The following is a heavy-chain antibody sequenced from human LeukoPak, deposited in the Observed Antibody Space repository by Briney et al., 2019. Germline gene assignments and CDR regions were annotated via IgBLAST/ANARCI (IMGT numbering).Heavy chain of an antibody. CDR2: IDQDGSEK. V-gene: IGHV3-7*01. CDR3: ARVPINWNYGHYFDY. J-gene: IGHJ4*02. Sequence: AGGSLRLSCAASRFTFSNYWMSWVRQAPGKGLEWVANIDQDGSEKYYAESVKGQFTISRDNAKNSLYLQMNSLRAEDTAVYYCARVPINWNYGHYFDYWGQGTLVTVSS. CDR1: RFTFSNYW. D-gene: IGHD1-7*01.